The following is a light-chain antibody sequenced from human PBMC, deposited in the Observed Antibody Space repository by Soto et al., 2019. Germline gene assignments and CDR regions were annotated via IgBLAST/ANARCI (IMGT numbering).Light chain of an antibody. CDR2: EVT. Sequence: QSALTQPPSASGSPGQSVTLSCTGTSSDIGGYNYVSWYQQHPGKAPKLVIYEVTKRPSGVPDRFSCSQSGNTASLTVSGLQAEDEADYYCSSYAATDNLVFGGGTKLTVL. J-gene: IGLJ3*02. CDR1: SSDIGGYNY. V-gene: IGLV2-8*01. CDR3: SSYAATDNLV.